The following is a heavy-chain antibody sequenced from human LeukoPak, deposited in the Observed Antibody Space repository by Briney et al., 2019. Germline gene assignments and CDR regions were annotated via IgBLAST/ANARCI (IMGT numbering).Heavy chain of an antibody. Sequence: SETLSLTCTVSGGSISSYYWSWIRQPPGKGLEWIGYIYYSGSTNYNPSLKSRVTISVDTSKNQFSLKLSSVTAADTAVYYCARWGTFSSYFDYWGQGTLVTVSS. J-gene: IGHJ4*02. CDR2: IYYSGST. D-gene: IGHD2/OR15-2a*01. V-gene: IGHV4-59*12. CDR1: GGSISSYY. CDR3: ARWGTFSSYFDY.